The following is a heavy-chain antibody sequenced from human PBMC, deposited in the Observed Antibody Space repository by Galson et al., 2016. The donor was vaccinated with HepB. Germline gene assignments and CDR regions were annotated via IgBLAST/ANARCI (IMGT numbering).Heavy chain of an antibody. CDR3: AKGRVSLDNYYYGMDL. CDR1: GFSFSDSF. Sequence: SLRLSCAASGFSFSDSFMTWVRQAPGRGLEWVSAISGYGGSTYYVDSVRGRFTISRDNSNNTLYLQMNSLRADDTAVYHCAKGRVSLDNYYYGMDLWGHGTTVIVSS. CDR2: ISGYGGST. J-gene: IGHJ6*02. D-gene: IGHD3-3*01. V-gene: IGHV3-23*01.